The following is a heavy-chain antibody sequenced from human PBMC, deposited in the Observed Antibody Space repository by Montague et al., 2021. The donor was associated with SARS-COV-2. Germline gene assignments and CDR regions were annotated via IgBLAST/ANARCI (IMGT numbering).Heavy chain of an antibody. D-gene: IGHD6-13*01. J-gene: IGHJ6*02. CDR1: GFTFSSYG. Sequence: SRRLFCAASGFTFSSYGMHWVRQAPGKGLEWVAIIWYDGSKNYYADSVKGRFTISRDNSKNALYLQMNTLRAEDTAVYYCARDSSSGSDWYYYYGMDVWGQGTTVTVSS. V-gene: IGHV3-33*01. CDR3: ARDSSSGSDWYYYYGMDV. CDR2: IWYDGSKN.